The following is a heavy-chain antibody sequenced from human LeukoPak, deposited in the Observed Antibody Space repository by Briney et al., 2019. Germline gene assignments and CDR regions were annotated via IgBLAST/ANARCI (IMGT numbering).Heavy chain of an antibody. CDR2: IYYSGST. J-gene: IGHJ4*02. CDR1: GGSISSGDYY. V-gene: IGHV4-30-4*08. CDR3: ARASITMIVD. D-gene: IGHD3-22*01. Sequence: SETLSLTCTVSGGSISSGDYYWSWTRQPPGKGPEWIGYIYYSGSTYYNPSLKSRVTISVDTSKNQFSLKLSSVTAADTAVYYCARASITMIVDWGQGTLVTVSS.